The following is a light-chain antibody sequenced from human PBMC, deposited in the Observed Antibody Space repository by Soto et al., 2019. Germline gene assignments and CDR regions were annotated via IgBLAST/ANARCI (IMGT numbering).Light chain of an antibody. CDR1: QSVLYSSNNKNY. CDR3: QQYYSTPQFT. V-gene: IGKV4-1*01. Sequence: DIVMTQSPDSLAVSLGERATINCKSSQSVLYSSNNKNYLAWYQQKPGQPPKLLIYWASTRESGVPDRFSGSGSGTDFTLTISSLQADDVAVYYCQQYYSTPQFTFGPGTKVDIK. J-gene: IGKJ3*01. CDR2: WAS.